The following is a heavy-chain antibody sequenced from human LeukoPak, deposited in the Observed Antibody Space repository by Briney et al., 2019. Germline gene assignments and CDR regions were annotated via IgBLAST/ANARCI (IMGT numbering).Heavy chain of an antibody. CDR3: ARYYSGWYYFDY. V-gene: IGHV1-69*13. J-gene: IGHJ4*02. CDR1: GGTFSSYA. Sequence: SVKVSFKASGGTFSSYAISWVRQAPGQGLEWMGGIIPIFGTANYAQKFQGRVTITADESTSTAYMELSSLRSEDTAVYYCARYYSGWYYFDYWGQGTLVTVSS. CDR2: IIPIFGTA. D-gene: IGHD6-19*01.